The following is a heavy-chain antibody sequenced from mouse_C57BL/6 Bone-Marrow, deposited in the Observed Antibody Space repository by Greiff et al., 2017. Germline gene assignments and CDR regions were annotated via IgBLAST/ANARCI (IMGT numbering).Heavy chain of an antibody. J-gene: IGHJ2*01. Sequence: QVHVKQPGAELVMPGASVKLSCKASGYTFTSYWMHWVKQRPGQGLEWIGEIDPSDSYTNYNQKFKGKSTLTVDKSSSTAYMQLSSLTSADSAVYYCARGDYFDYWGQGTTLTVSS. CDR2: IDPSDSYT. V-gene: IGHV1-69*01. CDR1: GYTFTSYW. CDR3: ARGDYFDY.